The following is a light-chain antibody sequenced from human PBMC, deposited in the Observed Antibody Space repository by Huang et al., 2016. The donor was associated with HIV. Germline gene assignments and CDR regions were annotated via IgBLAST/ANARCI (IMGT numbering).Light chain of an antibody. J-gene: IGKJ1*01. Sequence: DIQITQSPSSLAASVGDRVTITCRASQNIENYLSWYQQKPGKAPKLLIYAASNLQHGVPDRFSARGSETHFVLSINGLQPEDSATYFCQQGSTFGPGTKV. CDR1: QNIENY. CDR2: AAS. V-gene: IGKV1-39*01. CDR3: QQGST.